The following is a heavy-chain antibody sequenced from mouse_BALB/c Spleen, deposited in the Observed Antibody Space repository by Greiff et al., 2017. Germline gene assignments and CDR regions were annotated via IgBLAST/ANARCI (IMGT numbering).Heavy chain of an antibody. V-gene: IGHV1S137*01. CDR1: GYTFTDYA. D-gene: IGHD2-1*01. Sequence: QVQLKESGAELVRPGVSVKISCKGSGYTFTDYAMHWVKQSHAKSLEWIGVISTYYGDASYNQKFKGKATMTVDKSSSTAYMELARLTSEDSAIYYCARFEGNYYAMDYWGQGTSVTVSS. CDR3: ARFEGNYYAMDY. J-gene: IGHJ4*01. CDR2: ISTYYGDA.